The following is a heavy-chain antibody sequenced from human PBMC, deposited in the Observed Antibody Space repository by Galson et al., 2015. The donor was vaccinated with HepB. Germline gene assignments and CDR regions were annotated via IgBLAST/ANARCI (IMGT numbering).Heavy chain of an antibody. CDR1: GFTFSSYS. CDR3: ARGGYSGYDGVWVDP. CDR2: ISSSSSYI. D-gene: IGHD5-12*01. Sequence: SLRLSCAASGFTFSSYSMNWVRQAPGKGLEWVSSISSSSSYIYYADSVKGRFTISRDSAKNSLYLQMNSLRAEDTAVYYCARGGYSGYDGVWVDPWGQGTLVTVSS. V-gene: IGHV3-21*01. J-gene: IGHJ5*02.